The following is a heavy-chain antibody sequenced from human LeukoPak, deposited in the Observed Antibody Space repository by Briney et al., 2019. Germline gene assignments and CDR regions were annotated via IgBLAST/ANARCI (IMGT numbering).Heavy chain of an antibody. CDR1: GFTFSSYW. Sequence: GGSLRLSCAASGFTFSSYWMSWVRQAPGKGLEWVANIKQDGSEKYYVDSVKGRFTISRDNAKNSLYLQMNSLRAEDTAVYYCARDGTDHLWFGELSLSYGMDVWGQGTTVTVSS. J-gene: IGHJ6*02. CDR2: IKQDGSEK. V-gene: IGHV3-7*01. D-gene: IGHD3-10*01. CDR3: ARDGTDHLWFGELSLSYGMDV.